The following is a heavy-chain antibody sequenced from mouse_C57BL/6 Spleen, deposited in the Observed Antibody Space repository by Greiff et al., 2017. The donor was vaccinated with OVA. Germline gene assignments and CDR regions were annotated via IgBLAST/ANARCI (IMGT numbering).Heavy chain of an antibody. CDR1: GYTFTSYW. J-gene: IGHJ2*01. CDR2: IDPADSEN. CDR3: ARGSWDWRYFDY. Sequence: VQLQQPGAELVRPGSSVKLSCKASGYTFTSYWMNWVKQRPIQGLEWIGNIDPADSENHYNQKFQDKSTLTVDKSSSTTYMHLSSMPSEESAVYDCARGSWDWRYFDYWGQGTTLTVSS. V-gene: IGHV1-52*01. D-gene: IGHD4-1*01.